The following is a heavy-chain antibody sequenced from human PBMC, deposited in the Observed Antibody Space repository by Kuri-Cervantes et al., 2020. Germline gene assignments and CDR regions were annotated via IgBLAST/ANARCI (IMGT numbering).Heavy chain of an antibody. J-gene: IGHJ6*03. CDR3: ARGRRIWFRNHYYYYMDA. Sequence: SVKVSCKASGGTFSGYAISWVRQAPGQGLEWMGGIIPIFGTANYAQKFQGRVTITADESTSTAYMELSSLRSEDTAVYYRARGRRIWFRNHYYYYMDAWGKGTTVTVSS. V-gene: IGHV1-69*13. CDR2: IIPIFGTA. CDR1: GGTFSGYA. D-gene: IGHD3-10*01.